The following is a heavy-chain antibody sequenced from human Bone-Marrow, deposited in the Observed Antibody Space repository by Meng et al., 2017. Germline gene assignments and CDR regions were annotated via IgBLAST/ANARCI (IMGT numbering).Heavy chain of an antibody. V-gene: IGHV3-66*02. J-gene: IGHJ4*02. CDR2: IYSGGST. Sequence: GESLKISCAASGFTVSSNYMSWVRQAPGKGLEWVSVIYSGGSTYYADSVKGRFTISRDNSKNTLYLQMNSLRAEDTAVYYCAREGGSVGYYYDSSGYARYFDYWGQGPLVTVSS. CDR3: AREGGSVGYYYDSSGYARYFDY. D-gene: IGHD3-22*01. CDR1: GFTVSSNY.